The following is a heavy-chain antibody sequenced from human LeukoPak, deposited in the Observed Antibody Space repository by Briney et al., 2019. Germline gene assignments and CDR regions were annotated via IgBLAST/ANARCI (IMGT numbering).Heavy chain of an antibody. V-gene: IGHV1-69*04. CDR1: GGTFSNSA. D-gene: IGHD1-26*01. Sequence: SVKVSCKASGGTFSNSAISWVRQAPGQGLEWMGRIAPVLEITNYAQKFQGRLTFTADISTSTAYMELSGLRSEDTAIYYCARGYSGLHFDSWGQGSLVTVSS. CDR3: ARGYSGLHFDS. J-gene: IGHJ4*02. CDR2: IAPVLEIT.